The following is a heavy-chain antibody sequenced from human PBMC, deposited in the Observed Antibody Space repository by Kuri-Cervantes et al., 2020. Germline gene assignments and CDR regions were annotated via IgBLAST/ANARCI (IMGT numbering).Heavy chain of an antibody. Sequence: ASVKVSCKASGYTFTSYDMNGVRQAPGQGLEWMGWISAYNGNTNYAQKLQGRVTMNTDTSTSTAYMELRSLRSDDTAVYYCARGVHDYSPGYYYYYMDVWGKGTTVTVSS. CDR1: GYTFTSYD. D-gene: IGHD4-11*01. J-gene: IGHJ6*03. CDR2: ISAYNGNT. V-gene: IGHV1-18*01. CDR3: ARGVHDYSPGYYYYYMDV.